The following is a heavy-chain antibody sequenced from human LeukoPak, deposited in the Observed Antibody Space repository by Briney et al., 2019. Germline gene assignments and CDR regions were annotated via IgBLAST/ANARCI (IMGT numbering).Heavy chain of an antibody. CDR2: ISSSGSTI. D-gene: IGHD4-11*01. Sequence: GGSLRLSCAASGFTFSSYEMNWVRQAPGKGLEWVSYISSSGSTIYYADSVKGRFTISRDNAKNSLYLQMNSLRAEDTAVYYCARTVLATVTQIYTYYYYYYMDVWGKGTTVTVSS. CDR1: GFTFSSYE. CDR3: ARTVLATVTQIYTYYYYYYMDV. J-gene: IGHJ6*03. V-gene: IGHV3-48*03.